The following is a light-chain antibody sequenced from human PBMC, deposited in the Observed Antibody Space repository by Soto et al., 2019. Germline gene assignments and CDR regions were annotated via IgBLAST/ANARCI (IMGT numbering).Light chain of an antibody. V-gene: IGKV3-15*01. CDR3: QQYSNWPLT. Sequence: EIVMTQSPASLSVTPGARVTLSRRASQSVNRQVLWYQHRPGQAPRLLIYDTSARAAGIPARFSGSGSATEFTLNINSLQSEDVDLYDCQQYSNWPLTFGQGTRLEIK. CDR1: QSVNRQ. J-gene: IGKJ5*01. CDR2: DTS.